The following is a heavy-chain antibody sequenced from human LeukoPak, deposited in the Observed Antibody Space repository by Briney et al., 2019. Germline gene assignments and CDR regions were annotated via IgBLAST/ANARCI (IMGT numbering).Heavy chain of an antibody. CDR2: ISAYNGNT. CDR3: ARATVTTIFPWHYYDSSGYYLDY. V-gene: IGHV1-18*01. D-gene: IGHD3-22*01. CDR1: GYTFTSYG. Sequence: ASVKVSCKSSGYTFTSYGISWVRQAPGQGLAWMGWISAYNGNTNYAQKLQGRVTMTTDTSTSTAYMELRSLRSDDTAVYYCARATVTTIFPWHYYDSSGYYLDYWGQGTLVTVSS. J-gene: IGHJ4*02.